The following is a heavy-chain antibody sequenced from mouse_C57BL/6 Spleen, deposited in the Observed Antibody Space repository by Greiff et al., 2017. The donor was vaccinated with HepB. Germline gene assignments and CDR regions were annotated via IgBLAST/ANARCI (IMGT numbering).Heavy chain of an antibody. J-gene: IGHJ2*01. CDR3: TTWDDGYSDY. Sequence: EVKLMESGAELVRPGASVKLSCTASGFNIKDDYMHWVKQRPEQGLEWIGWIDPENGDTEYASKFQGKATITADTSSNTAYLQLSSLTSEDTAVYYCTTWDDGYSDYWGQGTTLTVSS. CDR1: GFNIKDDY. CDR2: IDPENGDT. V-gene: IGHV14-4*01. D-gene: IGHD2-3*01.